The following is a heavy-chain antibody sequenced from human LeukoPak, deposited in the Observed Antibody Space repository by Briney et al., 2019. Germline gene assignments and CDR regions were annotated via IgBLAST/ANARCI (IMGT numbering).Heavy chain of an antibody. CDR3: ARVRPGEFFFDY. J-gene: IGHJ4*02. V-gene: IGHV1-18*01. Sequence: ASVKVSCRASGYTFTSYGISWVRQAPGQGLEWMGWISAYNGNTNYAQKLQGRVTMTTDTSTSTAYMELRSLRSDDTAVYYCARVRPGEFFFDYWGQGTLVTVSS. CDR2: ISAYNGNT. CDR1: GYTFTSYG. D-gene: IGHD3-16*01.